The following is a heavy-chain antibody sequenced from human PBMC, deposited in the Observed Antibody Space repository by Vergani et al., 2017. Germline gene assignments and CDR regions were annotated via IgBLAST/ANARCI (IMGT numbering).Heavy chain of an antibody. CDR1: GGSISSGSYY. V-gene: IGHV4-61*02. D-gene: IGHD6-13*01. Sequence: QVQLQESGPGLVRPSQTLSLTCTVSGGSISSGSYYWSWFRQPPGKGLEWIGRFYTGGGTNYNPSLKSRVTISVDTSKNQFSLQLSSVPAADTAVYYCARDPLYSTTWPFLLLDMDVWGQGTTVTVSS. CDR3: ARDPLYSTTWPFLLLDMDV. J-gene: IGHJ6*02. CDR2: FYTGGGT.